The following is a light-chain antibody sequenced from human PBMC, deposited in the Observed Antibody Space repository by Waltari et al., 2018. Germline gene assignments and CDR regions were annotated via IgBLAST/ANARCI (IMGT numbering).Light chain of an antibody. V-gene: IGKV3-20*01. CDR1: QSVGKY. CDR2: GAS. CDR3: QHHVRLPAT. J-gene: IGKJ1*01. Sequence: SCRASQSVGKYLAWYQQKPGQAPRLRIYGASSRAAGIPDRFSGSGSGADFSLTISRLEPEDFAVYYCQHHVRLPATFGQGTKVE.